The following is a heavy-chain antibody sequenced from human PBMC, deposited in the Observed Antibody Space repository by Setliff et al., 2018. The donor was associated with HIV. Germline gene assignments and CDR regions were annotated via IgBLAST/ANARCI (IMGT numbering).Heavy chain of an antibody. CDR2: IYYSGTT. D-gene: IGHD2-21*01. V-gene: IGHV4-39*01. CDR1: GGSISSSAYY. CDR3: ARMWRWSGPESYYFDS. Sequence: SETLSLTCSVSGGSISSSAYYWGWIRQPPGKGLEWIVNIYYSGTTYYNPSLNSRVTISVDTSKNQYSVRLSSVTAADTAFYYCARMWRWSGPESYYFDSWGRGTLVTVSS. J-gene: IGHJ4*02.